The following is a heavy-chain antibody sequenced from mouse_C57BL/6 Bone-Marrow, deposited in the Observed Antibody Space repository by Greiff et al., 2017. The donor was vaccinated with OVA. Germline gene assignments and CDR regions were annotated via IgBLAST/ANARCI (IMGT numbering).Heavy chain of an antibody. CDR3: ARESRKDGYYYFDY. CDR2: IYPGSGST. V-gene: IGHV1-55*01. D-gene: IGHD2-3*01. CDR1: GYTFTSYW. J-gene: IGHJ2*01. Sequence: QVQLQQPGAELVKPGASVKMSCKASGYTFTSYWITWVKQRPGQGLEWIGDIYPGSGSTNYNEKFKSKATLTVDTSSSTAYMQLSSLTSEDSAVYYCARESRKDGYYYFDYWGQGTTLTVSS.